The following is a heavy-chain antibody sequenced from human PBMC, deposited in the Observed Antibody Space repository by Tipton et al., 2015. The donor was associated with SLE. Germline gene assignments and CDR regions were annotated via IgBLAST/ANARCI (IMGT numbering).Heavy chain of an antibody. J-gene: IGHJ2*01. CDR1: GFTFSDYG. Sequence: SLRLSCAASGFTFSDYGMHWVRQAPGKGLEWVAVIRYDGGYKNYADSMKGRFIISRDNSKNTLVLEMNNLRVDDTAVYYCARDSGEAGTFWHFDLWGRGTLVTVSS. V-gene: IGHV3-33*01. CDR3: ARDSGEAGTFWHFDL. D-gene: IGHD6-19*01. CDR2: IRYDGGYK.